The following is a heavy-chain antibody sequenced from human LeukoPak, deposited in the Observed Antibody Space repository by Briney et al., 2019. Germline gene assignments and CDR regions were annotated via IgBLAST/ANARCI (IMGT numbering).Heavy chain of an antibody. CDR3: AKVYSSGWYHVNNWFDP. J-gene: IGHJ5*02. V-gene: IGHV3-23*01. Sequence: GGSLRLSCAASGFTFSSYAMSWVRQAPGKGLEWVSAISGSGGSTYYADSVKGRFTISRDNSKNTLYLQMNSLRAEDTAVYYCAKVYSSGWYHVNNWFDPWGQGTLVTVSS. D-gene: IGHD6-19*01. CDR1: GFTFSSYA. CDR2: ISGSGGST.